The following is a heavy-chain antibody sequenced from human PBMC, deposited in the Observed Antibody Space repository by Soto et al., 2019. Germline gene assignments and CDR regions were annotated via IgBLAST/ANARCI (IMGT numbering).Heavy chain of an antibody. D-gene: IGHD5-18*01. V-gene: IGHV4-39*01. J-gene: IGHJ4*02. Sequence: SETMSLTCPVSGGSISSSSYYWGWIRQPPGKGLEWIGSIYYSGSTYYNPSLKSRVTISVDTSKNQFSLKLSSVTAADTAVYYCARHSDTAMVSLDYWGQGTLVTVSS. CDR3: ARHSDTAMVSLDY. CDR2: IYYSGST. CDR1: GGSISSSSYY.